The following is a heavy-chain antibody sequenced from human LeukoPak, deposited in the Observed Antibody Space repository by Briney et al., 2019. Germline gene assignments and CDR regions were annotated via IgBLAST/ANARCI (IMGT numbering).Heavy chain of an antibody. V-gene: IGHV1-2*02. CDR2: ISANSGNT. CDR3: AREWAAADFDY. Sequence: ASVKVSCKASGGTFSSYAISWVRQAPGQGLEWMGWISANSGNTKFAQKFQGRVTMTRDTSISTAYMDLSKLKSDDTAVYYCAREWAAADFDYWGQGTLVTVSS. J-gene: IGHJ4*02. D-gene: IGHD6-13*01. CDR1: GGTFSSYA.